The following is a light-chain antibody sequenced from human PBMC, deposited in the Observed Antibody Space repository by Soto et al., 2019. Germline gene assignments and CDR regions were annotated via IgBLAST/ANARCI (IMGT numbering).Light chain of an antibody. CDR1: QSINIY. J-gene: IGKJ1*01. V-gene: IGKV1-39*01. CDR2: AAT. CDR3: QQYNTFWT. Sequence: PTTQSPSSRSTSVGDRVPLTCRASQSINIYLNWYQQRPGKAPKLLVSAATSLQSGVPSRCSGRGSGTEFTLTSSSLQPDECATYYCQQYNTFWTGGKVTKVEI.